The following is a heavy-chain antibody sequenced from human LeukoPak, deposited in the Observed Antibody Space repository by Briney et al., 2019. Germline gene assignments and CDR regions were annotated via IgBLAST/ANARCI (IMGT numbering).Heavy chain of an antibody. CDR3: AGSTFYYDSGGYYYVNAFDI. CDR2: IYYSGST. D-gene: IGHD3-22*01. V-gene: IGHV4-59*01. CDR1: GGSISSYY. J-gene: IGHJ3*02. Sequence: QPSETLSLTCTVSGGSISSYYWSWIRHPPGKGLEWIRSIYYSGSTNYNPSLKSRVTISVDTSKNQFSLKLTSVTAADTAVYYCAGSTFYYDSGGYYYVNAFDIWGQGTMVTVSS.